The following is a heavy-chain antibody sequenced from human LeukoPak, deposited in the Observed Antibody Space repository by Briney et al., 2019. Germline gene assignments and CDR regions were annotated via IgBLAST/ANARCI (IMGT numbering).Heavy chain of an antibody. Sequence: ASVKVSCKASGYTFTGYYMHWVRQAPGQGLEWMGWINPNSGGTNYAQKFQGRVTMTRDTSISTAYMELSRLRSDDTAVYYCAREFDGTHDAFDIWAKGQWSPSLQ. CDR2: INPNSGGT. V-gene: IGHV1-2*02. J-gene: IGHJ3*02. CDR1: GYTFTGYY. CDR3: AREFDGTHDAFDI. D-gene: IGHD1-26*01.